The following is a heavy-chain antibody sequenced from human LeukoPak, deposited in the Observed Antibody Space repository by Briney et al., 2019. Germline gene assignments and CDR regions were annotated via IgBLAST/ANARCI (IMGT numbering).Heavy chain of an antibody. CDR1: GFTFSSYW. J-gene: IGHJ4*02. CDR3: ARADYTTSKIIH. D-gene: IGHD2-2*02. CDR2: INSDGSTT. V-gene: IGHV3-74*01. Sequence: PGGSLRLSCAGSGFTFSSYWMFWVRQAPGKGLLWVSRINSDGSTTNYADSVKGRFTISRDNAKNTLYLQMNSLRAEDTAMYYCARADYTTSKIIHWGQGTLVTVSS.